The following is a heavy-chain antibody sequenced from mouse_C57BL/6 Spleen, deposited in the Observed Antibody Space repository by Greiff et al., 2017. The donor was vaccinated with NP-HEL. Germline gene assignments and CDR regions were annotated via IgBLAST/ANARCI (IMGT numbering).Heavy chain of an antibody. Sequence: SGAELVRPGASVTLSCKASGYTFTDYEMHWVKQTPVHGLEWIGAIDPETGGTAYNQKFKGKAILTADKSSSTAYMELRSLTSEDSAVYYCTRRVGPYAMDYWGQGTSVTVSS. V-gene: IGHV1-15*01. J-gene: IGHJ4*01. CDR1: GYTFTDYE. D-gene: IGHD1-1*02. CDR2: IDPETGGT. CDR3: TRRVGPYAMDY.